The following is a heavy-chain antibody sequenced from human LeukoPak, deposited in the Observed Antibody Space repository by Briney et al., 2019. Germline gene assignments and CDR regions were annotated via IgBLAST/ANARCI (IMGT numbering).Heavy chain of an antibody. CDR1: GYTFTTYD. CDR2: MNPHSGNT. D-gene: IGHD3-16*01. V-gene: IGHV1-8*02. J-gene: IGHJ4*02. CDR3: ARDGSRIWGLAL. Sequence: ASVKVSCKASGYTFTTYDVSWVRQAPGQGLEWVGWMNPHSGNTGYAHKFQGRVTMTRDTSINTAYMELTSLTSEDTAVYYCARDGSRIWGLALWGQGTLVAVSS.